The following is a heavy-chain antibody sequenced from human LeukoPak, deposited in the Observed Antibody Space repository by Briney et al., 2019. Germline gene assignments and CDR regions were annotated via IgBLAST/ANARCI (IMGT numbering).Heavy chain of an antibody. CDR3: ARTPTSRKRFLGGAATGTDYYYYYYMDV. V-gene: IGHV4-4*07. CDR2: IYTSGST. J-gene: IGHJ6*03. D-gene: IGHD6-13*01. Sequence: SETLSLTCIVSGGSISSYYWSWIRQPAGKGLEWIGRIYTSGSTNYNPSLKSRVSMSVDTSKNQFSLKLRSVTAADTAVYYCARTPTSRKRFLGGAATGTDYYYYYYMDVWGKGTTVTISS. CDR1: GGSISSYY.